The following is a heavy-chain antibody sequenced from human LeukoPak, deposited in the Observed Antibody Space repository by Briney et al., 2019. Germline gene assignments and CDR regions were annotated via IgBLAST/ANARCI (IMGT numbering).Heavy chain of an antibody. CDR3: ARDAYYDFWSGYYPPYYYYYMDV. V-gene: IGHV1-2*06. CDR2: INPNSGGT. J-gene: IGHJ6*03. D-gene: IGHD3-3*01. Sequence: ASVKVSCKASGYTFTGYYMHWVRQAPGQGLEWMGRINPNSGGTNYAQKFQGRVTMTRDTSISTAYMELSRLRSDDTAVYYCARDAYYDFWSGYYPPYYYYYMDVWGKGTTVTVSS. CDR1: GYTFTGYY.